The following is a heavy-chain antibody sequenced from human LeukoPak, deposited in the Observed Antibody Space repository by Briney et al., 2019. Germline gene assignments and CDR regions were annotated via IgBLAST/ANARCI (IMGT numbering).Heavy chain of an antibody. Sequence: GGSLRLSCAASGFTFSNAWMSWVRQAPGKGLEWVGRIKSKTDGGTTDYAAPVKGRFTISRDDSKNTLYLQLNSLKTEDTAVYYCSTARPPASLRFDYWGQGTLVTVSS. V-gene: IGHV3-15*01. J-gene: IGHJ4*02. CDR1: GFTFSNAW. CDR2: IKSKTDGGTT. CDR3: STARPPASLRFDY.